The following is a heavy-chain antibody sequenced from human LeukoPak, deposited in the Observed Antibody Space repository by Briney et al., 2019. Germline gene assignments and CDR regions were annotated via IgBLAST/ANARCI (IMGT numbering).Heavy chain of an antibody. V-gene: IGHV3-74*01. D-gene: IGHD4-23*01. CDR2: INPDGTTT. CDR1: GFTFSSYS. CDR3: ASHGGASPFDH. Sequence: GGSLRLSCAASGFTFSSYSMNWVRQAPGKGLVWVSRINPDGTTTSYADSVKGRFTISRDNSKNTLYLQMGSLRADDMAVYYCASHGGASPFDHWGQGTLVTVSS. J-gene: IGHJ4*02.